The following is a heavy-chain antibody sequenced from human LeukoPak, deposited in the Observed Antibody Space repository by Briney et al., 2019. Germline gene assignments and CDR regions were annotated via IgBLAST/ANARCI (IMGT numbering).Heavy chain of an antibody. CDR1: GGSISSSSYY. V-gene: IGHV4-39*01. Sequence: PSETLSLTCTVSGGSISSSSYYWGWIRQPPGKGLEWIGSIYYSGSTYYNPSLKSRVTISVDTSKNQYSLKLSSVPAADTAVYYCARGGFYGDYAHAFDIWGQGTMVTVSS. CDR3: ARGGFYGDYAHAFDI. J-gene: IGHJ3*02. D-gene: IGHD4-17*01. CDR2: IYYSGST.